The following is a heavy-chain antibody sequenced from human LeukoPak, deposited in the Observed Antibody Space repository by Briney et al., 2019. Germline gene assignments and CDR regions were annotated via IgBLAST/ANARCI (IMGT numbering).Heavy chain of an antibody. J-gene: IGHJ4*02. CDR1: GFTVSSGF. D-gene: IGHD1-1*01. Sequence: PGGSLRLSCAASGFTVSSGFMSWVRQAPGKGLEWVSIIHPDGATACASSVKGRFTISRDNSRHTLYLQMNSLRGEDTAVYYCARAGKENLDKYYFDYWGPGTLVTVSS. CDR3: ARAGKENLDKYYFDY. CDR2: IHPDGAT. V-gene: IGHV3-53*01.